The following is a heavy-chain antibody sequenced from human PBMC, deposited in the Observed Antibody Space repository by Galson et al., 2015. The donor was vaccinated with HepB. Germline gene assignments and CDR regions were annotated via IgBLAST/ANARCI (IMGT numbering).Heavy chain of an antibody. J-gene: IGHJ6*02. Sequence: SLRLSCAASGFSFSGYWMHWVRQAPGKGLVWVSRINSDGSSTRYAGSVRGRFTISSDNAKNTLYLQMNSLRAEETAVYYCAREYDSSDYLPVGYYGMDVWGQGTTVTVSS. V-gene: IGHV3-74*01. CDR3: AREYDSSDYLPVGYYGMDV. D-gene: IGHD3-22*01. CDR2: INSDGSST. CDR1: GFSFSGYW.